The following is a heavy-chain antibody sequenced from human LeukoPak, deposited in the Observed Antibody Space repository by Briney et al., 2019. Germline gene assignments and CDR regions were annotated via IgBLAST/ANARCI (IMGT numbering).Heavy chain of an antibody. CDR2: IYYSGST. Sequence: ASETLSLTCTVSGGSVSSGSYYWSWIRQPPGKGLEWIGYIYYSGSTNYNPSLKSRVTISVDTSKNQFSLKLSSVTAADTAVYYCARVAAAAGSLDYWGQGTLVTVSS. V-gene: IGHV4-61*01. CDR1: GGSVSSGSYY. J-gene: IGHJ4*02. CDR3: ARVAAAAGSLDY. D-gene: IGHD6-13*01.